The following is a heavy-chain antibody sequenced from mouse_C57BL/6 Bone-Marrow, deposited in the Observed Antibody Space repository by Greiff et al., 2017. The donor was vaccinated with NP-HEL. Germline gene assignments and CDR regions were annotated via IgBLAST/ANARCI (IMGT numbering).Heavy chain of an antibody. CDR1: GFTFSSYA. D-gene: IGHD2-4*01. CDR3: ARDIYDYDVHLDY. CDR2: ISDGGSYA. J-gene: IGHJ2*01. V-gene: IGHV5-4*01. Sequence: EVQRVESGGGLVKPGGSLKLSCAASGFTFSSYAMSWVRQTPEKRLEWVATISDGGSYAYYPDNVKGRFTISRDNAKNNLYLQISHLKSEDTAMYYCARDIYDYDVHLDYWGQGTTLTVSS.